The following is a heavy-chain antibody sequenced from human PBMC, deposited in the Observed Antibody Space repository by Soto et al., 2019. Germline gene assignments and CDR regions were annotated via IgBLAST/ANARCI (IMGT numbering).Heavy chain of an antibody. CDR3: AKLPTDFWSGYGYFDY. Sequence: GGSLRLSCAASGFTFSSYGMHWVRQAPGKGLEWVAVISYDGSNKYYADSVKGRFTISRDNSKNTLYLQMNSLRAEDTAVYYCAKLPTDFWSGYGYFDYWGQGTLVTVSS. D-gene: IGHD3-3*01. CDR1: GFTFSSYG. V-gene: IGHV3-30*18. J-gene: IGHJ4*02. CDR2: ISYDGSNK.